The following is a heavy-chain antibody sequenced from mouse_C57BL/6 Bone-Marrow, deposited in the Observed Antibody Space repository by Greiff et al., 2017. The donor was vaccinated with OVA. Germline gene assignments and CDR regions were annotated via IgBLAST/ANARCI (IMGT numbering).Heavy chain of an antibody. V-gene: IGHV1-82*01. CDR1: GYAFSSSW. D-gene: IGHD1-1*01. CDR2: IYPGDGDT. Sequence: VQLVESGPELVKPGASVKISCKASGYAFSSSWMNWVKQRPGKGLAWIGRIYPGDGDTNYNGKFKGKATLTADKSSSTAYMQLSSLTSEDSAVYVCAREDNSGSGDGGFAYWGQGTLVTVSA. J-gene: IGHJ3*01. CDR3: AREDNSGSGDGGFAY.